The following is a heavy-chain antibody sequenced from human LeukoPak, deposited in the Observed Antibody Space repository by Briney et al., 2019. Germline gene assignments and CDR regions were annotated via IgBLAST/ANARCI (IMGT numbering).Heavy chain of an antibody. J-gene: IGHJ5*02. V-gene: IGHV3-21*01. CDR3: ARDSVPLEETRRNSLDP. CDR2: VDTTSNYI. D-gene: IGHD3-3*01. Sequence: SGGSLRLSCAASGFAFSSYTMNWVRQAPGKGLEWVSSVDTTSNYIYYPDSVRGRFTISRDNAQNSLYLQINSLRAEDTAVYFCARDSVPLEETRRNSLDPWGQGTLVTVSS. CDR1: GFAFSSYT.